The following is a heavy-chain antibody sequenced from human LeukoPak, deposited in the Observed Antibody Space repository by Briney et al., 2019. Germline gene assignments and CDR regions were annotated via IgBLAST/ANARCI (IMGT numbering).Heavy chain of an antibody. CDR3: ARRTTITANGAFDI. J-gene: IGHJ3*02. CDR2: IFYSGST. CDR1: GAPISSYY. V-gene: IGHV4-59*01. Sequence: SETLSLTCTVSGAPISSYYWSWIRQPPGKGLEWIGYIFYSGSTNYNPSLKSRVTISLDTSKNHFSLKLSSVTAADTGVYYCARRTTITANGAFDIWGQGTMVTVSS. D-gene: IGHD5-18*01.